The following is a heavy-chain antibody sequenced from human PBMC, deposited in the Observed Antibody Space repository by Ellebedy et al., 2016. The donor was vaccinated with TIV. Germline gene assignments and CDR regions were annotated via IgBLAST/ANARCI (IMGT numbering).Heavy chain of an antibody. CDR2: IYNSGGT. CDR1: GFSFSSYW. Sequence: ESLKISCAASGFSFSSYWMTWVRQAPGKGLEWIGYIYNSGGTNYSPSLKSRVTISADTSKNQFSLTLRSVTAADTAVYFCAREDVQLITVDQFYYYMDVWGKGTTVTVSS. D-gene: IGHD4-11*01. CDR3: AREDVQLITVDQFYYYMDV. V-gene: IGHV4-59*01. J-gene: IGHJ6*03.